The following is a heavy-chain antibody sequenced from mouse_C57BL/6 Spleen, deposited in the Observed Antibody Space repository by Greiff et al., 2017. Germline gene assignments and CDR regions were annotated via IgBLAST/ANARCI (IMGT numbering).Heavy chain of an antibody. CDR1: GYTFTSYW. J-gene: IGHJ4*01. CDR2: IDPSDSET. D-gene: IGHD1-1*01. CDR3: ARGTTVVATDCYAMDY. V-gene: IGHV1-52*01. Sequence: QVQLQQPGAELVRPGSSVKLSCTASGYTFTSYWMHWVKQRPIQGLEWIGNIDPSDSETHYTQKFKDKATLTVDKSSSTAYIQLSSLTSEDSAVYYCARGTTVVATDCYAMDYWGQGTSVTVSS.